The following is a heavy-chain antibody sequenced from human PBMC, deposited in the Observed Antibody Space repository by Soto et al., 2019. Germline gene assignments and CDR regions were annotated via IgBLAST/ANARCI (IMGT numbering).Heavy chain of an antibody. J-gene: IGHJ6*02. CDR3: ARDGDGYNSYYYYGMDV. V-gene: IGHV1-69*12. CDR2: LIPIFGTA. Sequence: QVQLVQSGAEVKKPGSSVKVSCKASGGTFSSYAISWVRQAPGQGLEWMGGLIPIFGTANYAQKFQGRVTITADESTSTAYMELSSLRSEDTAVYYCARDGDGYNSYYYYGMDVWGQGTTVTVSS. CDR1: GGTFSSYA. D-gene: IGHD1-1*01.